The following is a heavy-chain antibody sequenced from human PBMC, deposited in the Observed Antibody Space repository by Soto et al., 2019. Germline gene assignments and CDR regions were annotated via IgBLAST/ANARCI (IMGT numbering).Heavy chain of an antibody. CDR2: ISGSGAGT. Sequence: EVQLLESGGTLVQVGGSLRLSCVASGFSFSNYAVTWVRQAPGKGLEWVSAISGSGAGTYYADSVKGRFTISRDNSKKTVHLQMSRLRVEDTAVYHCATRINSGSNYVGNAMDVWGQGTTVIVS. CDR3: ATRINSGSNYVGNAMDV. J-gene: IGHJ6*02. CDR1: GFSFSNYA. D-gene: IGHD1-26*01. V-gene: IGHV3-23*01.